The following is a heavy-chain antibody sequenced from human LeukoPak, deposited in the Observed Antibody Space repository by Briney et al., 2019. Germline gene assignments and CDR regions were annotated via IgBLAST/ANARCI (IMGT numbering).Heavy chain of an antibody. CDR2: ISWNSGSI. CDR1: GFTFDDYA. D-gene: IGHD4-17*01. Sequence: GGSLRLSCAASGFTFDDYAMHWVRQAPGKGLEWVSGISWNSGSIGYADSVKGRFTISRDNSKNTLYLQMNSLRAEDTAVYYCAKADYGDYVDDWGQGTLVTVSS. V-gene: IGHV3-9*01. J-gene: IGHJ4*02. CDR3: AKADYGDYVDD.